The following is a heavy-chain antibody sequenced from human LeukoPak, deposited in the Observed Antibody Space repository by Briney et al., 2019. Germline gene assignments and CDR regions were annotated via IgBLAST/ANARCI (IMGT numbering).Heavy chain of an antibody. CDR2: IYYSGST. J-gene: IGHJ6*03. CDR3: ARVKRDGYNSPYYYMDV. D-gene: IGHD5-24*01. Sequence: PSETLSLTCTVSGGSISSYYWSWIRQPPGKGLEWIGYIYYSGSTNYNPSLKSRVTISVDTSENQFSLKLSSVTAADTAVYYCARVKRDGYNSPYYYMDVWGKGTTVTVSS. V-gene: IGHV4-59*08. CDR1: GGSISSYY.